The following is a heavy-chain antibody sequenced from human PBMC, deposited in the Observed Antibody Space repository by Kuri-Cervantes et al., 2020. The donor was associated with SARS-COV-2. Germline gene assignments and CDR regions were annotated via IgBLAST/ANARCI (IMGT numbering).Heavy chain of an antibody. J-gene: IGHJ6*03. D-gene: IGHD5-18*01. V-gene: IGHV4-39*01. CDR2: ISYRANT. CDR1: GGSISSSTYF. Sequence: ESLKISCTVSGGSISSSTYFWGWIRQPPGKGLEWIGTISYRANTYYNPSLRSRITMDVDTSKNQFSLNLNSVAAADTAVYYCARIHGDYYYYMDVWGKGNTVNVAS. CDR3: ARIHGDYYYYMDV.